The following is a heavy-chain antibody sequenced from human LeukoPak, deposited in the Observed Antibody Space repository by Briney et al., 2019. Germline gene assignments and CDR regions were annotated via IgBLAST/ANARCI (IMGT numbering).Heavy chain of an antibody. CDR1: GFTFSSYW. CDR2: IKQDGSEK. J-gene: IGHJ4*02. CDR3: ARDRLYCSSTSCGGTHDY. Sequence: PGGSLRLSCAASGFTFSSYWMSWVRQAPGKGPEWVANIKQDGSEKYYVDSVKGRFTISRDNAKNSLYLQMNSLRAEDTAVYYCARDRLYCSSTSCGGTHDYWGQGTLVTVSS. V-gene: IGHV3-7*01. D-gene: IGHD2-2*01.